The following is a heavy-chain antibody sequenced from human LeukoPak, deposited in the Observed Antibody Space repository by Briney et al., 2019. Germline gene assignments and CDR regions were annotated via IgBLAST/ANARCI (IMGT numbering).Heavy chain of an antibody. V-gene: IGHV3-30*03. CDR1: GFTVSSNY. CDR3: VRDRLRRPYYFDH. D-gene: IGHD3-16*01. Sequence: GGSLRLSCAASGFTVSSNYMSWVRQAPGKGLEWVALVSSDGSYRHYPDSVKDRFTISRDNSKNTLWLQIDSLRNEDTAVYYCVRDRLRRPYYFDHWGQGTLVTVST. CDR2: VSSDGSYR. J-gene: IGHJ4*02.